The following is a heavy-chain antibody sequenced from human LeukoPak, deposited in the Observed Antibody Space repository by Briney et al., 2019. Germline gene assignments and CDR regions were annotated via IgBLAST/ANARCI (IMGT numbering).Heavy chain of an antibody. V-gene: IGHV1-69*04. Sequence: SVKVSCKASGYTFTNYGVSWVRQAPGQGLEWMGRIIPILGIANYAQKFQGRVTITADKSTSTAYMDLSSLRSEDTAVYYCARDLPPYYFDYWGQGTLVTVSS. CDR3: ARDLPPYYFDY. CDR1: GYTFTNYG. J-gene: IGHJ4*02. CDR2: IIPILGIA.